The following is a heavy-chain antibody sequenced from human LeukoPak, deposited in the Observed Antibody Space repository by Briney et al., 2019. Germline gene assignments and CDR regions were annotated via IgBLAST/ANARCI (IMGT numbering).Heavy chain of an antibody. Sequence: SQTLSLTCSVSGRSIRTYYWSWIRQPAGKGLEWIGRIYTSGNTNYNPSLKSRLTMSIDTAANHFSLRLTSVTAADTAVYFCARGSSSSGWEGFDYWGQGALVTVSS. CDR2: IYTSGNT. D-gene: IGHD6-19*01. CDR3: ARGSSSSGWEGFDY. V-gene: IGHV4-4*07. J-gene: IGHJ4*02. CDR1: GRSIRTYY.